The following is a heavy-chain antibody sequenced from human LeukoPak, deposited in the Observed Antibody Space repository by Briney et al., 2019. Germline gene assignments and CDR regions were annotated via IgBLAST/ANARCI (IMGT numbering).Heavy chain of an antibody. CDR3: AREEITAAGRSLDY. CDR2: IYPSGST. D-gene: IGHD6-13*01. J-gene: IGHJ4*02. Sequence: SETLSLTCTASGGSISNYYWSWIRQPAGKGLEWIGRIYPSGSTNDNPALKSRVTMSVDTSKNQFSLKLSSVSAADTAVYYCAREEITAAGRSLDYWGQGTLVTVSS. CDR1: GGSISNYY. V-gene: IGHV4-4*07.